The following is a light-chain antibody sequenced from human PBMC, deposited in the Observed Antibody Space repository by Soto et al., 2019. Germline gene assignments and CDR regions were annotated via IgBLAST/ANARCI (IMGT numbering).Light chain of an antibody. Sequence: EIVVTQSPGTLSLSPGERGTLSCRASQSVSRNNLAWYQQRPGQPPRLFIYGASSRAPGIPDRFSGSGSGTDFTLTISRLEPADSAVYFCQQYDRPPYSFGQGTKLEIK. CDR3: QQYDRPPYS. CDR2: GAS. CDR1: QSVSRNN. V-gene: IGKV3-20*01. J-gene: IGKJ2*01.